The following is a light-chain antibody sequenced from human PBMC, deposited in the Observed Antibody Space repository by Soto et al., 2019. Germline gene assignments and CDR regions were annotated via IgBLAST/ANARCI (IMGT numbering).Light chain of an antibody. V-gene: IGKV3-20*01. CDR1: QSISSNY. CDR2: GAS. J-gene: IGKJ1*01. Sequence: PGESATLSCRPSQSISSNYLAWYQQRPGQAPRLLISGASSRAPGIPDRFIGSGSGTDFTLTISRLEPEDFAVYYCQQYGSSPWTFGQGTKVDIK. CDR3: QQYGSSPWT.